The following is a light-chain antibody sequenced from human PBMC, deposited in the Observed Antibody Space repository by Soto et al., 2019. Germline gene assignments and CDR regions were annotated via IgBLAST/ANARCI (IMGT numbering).Light chain of an antibody. CDR3: LQDHNYPWT. J-gene: IGKJ1*01. Sequence: IQMTQSPSSLSASVGDRVTITCRASQYISTYLNWYRQKSGKAPEVLIYSASTLQSGVPSRFSGRGSGTDFTLTISSLQPEDFATYYCLQDHNYPWTFGQGTKVDIK. V-gene: IGKV1-6*02. CDR1: QYISTY. CDR2: SAS.